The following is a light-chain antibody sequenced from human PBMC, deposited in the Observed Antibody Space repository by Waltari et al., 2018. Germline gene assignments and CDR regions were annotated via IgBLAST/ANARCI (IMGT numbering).Light chain of an antibody. CDR2: QDS. CDR3: QACDSASAVV. J-gene: IGLJ2*01. V-gene: IGLV3-1*01. CDR1: KLATQY. Sequence: SDELTQPPSLSVSPGQTASIPCSGYKLATQYFCWYQPRPGHSPLLVIYQDSRRPSGIPERFSGSNSGNTATLTVSGTQAMDEADYYCQACDSASAVVFGGGTKLIVL.